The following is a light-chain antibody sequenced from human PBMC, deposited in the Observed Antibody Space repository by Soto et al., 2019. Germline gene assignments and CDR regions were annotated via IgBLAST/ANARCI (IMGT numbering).Light chain of an antibody. V-gene: IGKV1-5*01. CDR1: QSISGW. CDR3: QQANSFPIT. CDR2: DVS. Sequence: DIQLPQSPPTLSASVGDTVIITCRASQSISGWLAWFQQKPGKTPKRMIYDVSSLDSGVPSRFSGSGSGTDFTLNISSLQPEDFATYYCQQANSFPITFGQGTRLEIK. J-gene: IGKJ5*01.